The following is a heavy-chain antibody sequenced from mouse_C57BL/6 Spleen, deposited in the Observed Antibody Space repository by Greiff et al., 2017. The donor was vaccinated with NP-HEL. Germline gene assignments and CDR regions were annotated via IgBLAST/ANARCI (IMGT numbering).Heavy chain of an antibody. CDR2: IHPNSGST. CDR1: GYTFTSYW. Sequence: QVQLQQPGAELVKPGASVKLSCKASGYTFTSYWMHWVKQRPGQGLEWIGMIHPNSGSTNYNEKFKSKATLTVDKSSSTAYMQLSSLTSEDSAVYYCARPYYDYDEGGYFDYWGQGTTLTVSS. V-gene: IGHV1-64*01. CDR3: ARPYYDYDEGGYFDY. J-gene: IGHJ2*01. D-gene: IGHD2-4*01.